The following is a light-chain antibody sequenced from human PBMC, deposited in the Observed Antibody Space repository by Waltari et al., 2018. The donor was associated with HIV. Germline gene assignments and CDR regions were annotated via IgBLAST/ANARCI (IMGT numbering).Light chain of an antibody. CDR2: AAF. V-gene: IGKV1-NL1*01. J-gene: IGKJ4*01. CDR1: QAISNS. CDR3: QQYYSTLLLT. Sequence: IQVTQSPSSLSASVGDRVTIPCRPIQAISNSLAWDQKKPGKAPKLLIYAAFRLDTGVPSRFSGSGSGTDYTLTITGLQPEDFATYICQQYYSTLLLTFGGGTKVEI.